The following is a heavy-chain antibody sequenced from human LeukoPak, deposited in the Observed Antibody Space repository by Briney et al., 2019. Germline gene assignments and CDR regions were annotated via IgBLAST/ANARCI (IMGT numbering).Heavy chain of an antibody. CDR3: ARELLLWFGESYGMDV. V-gene: IGHV1-18*01. CDR2: ISAYNGNT. CDR1: GYTFTSYG. J-gene: IGHJ6*02. Sequence: GAAVKVSCKSSGYTFTSYGISWVRQAPGQGLEWMGWISAYNGNTNYAQKLQGRVTMTTDKSTSTAYIELRSLRSEDTAVYYCARELLLWFGESYGMDVWGQGTTVTVSS. D-gene: IGHD3-10*01.